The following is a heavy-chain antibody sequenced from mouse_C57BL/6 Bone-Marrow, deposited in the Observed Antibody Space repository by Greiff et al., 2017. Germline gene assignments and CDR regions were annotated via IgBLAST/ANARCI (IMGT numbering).Heavy chain of an antibody. D-gene: IGHD1-1*01. Sequence: VQLQQSGAELMKPGASVKLSCTATGYTFTGYWIEWVKQRPGHGLEWIGEIFPGSGSTNYTEKFKGKVTFTADTSSNTAYMQLSSLTTEYSAIYFCERAYYSGSSEWFAYWGQGTLVTVSA. V-gene: IGHV1-9*01. CDR3: ERAYYSGSSEWFAY. CDR1: GYTFTGYW. J-gene: IGHJ3*01. CDR2: IFPGSGST.